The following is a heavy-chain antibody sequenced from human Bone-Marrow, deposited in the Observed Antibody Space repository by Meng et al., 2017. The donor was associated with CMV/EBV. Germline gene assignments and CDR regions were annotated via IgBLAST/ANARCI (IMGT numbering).Heavy chain of an antibody. J-gene: IGHJ4*02. CDR2: IYHSGST. D-gene: IGHD3-9*01. Sequence: YMSSSNWWSWFRQPPGKWLEWIGEIYHSGSTNYTPSLKSRVNISVDKSKTQFSLKLSSVTAADTAVYYCARRYYDILTGSRLYFDYWGQGTLVTVSS. CDR3: ARRYYDILTGSRLYFDY. CDR1: YMSSSNW. V-gene: IGHV4-4*02.